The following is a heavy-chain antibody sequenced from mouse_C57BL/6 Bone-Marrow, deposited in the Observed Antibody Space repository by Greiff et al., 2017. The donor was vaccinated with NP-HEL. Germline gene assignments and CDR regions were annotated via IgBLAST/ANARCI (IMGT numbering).Heavy chain of an antibody. V-gene: IGHV14-2*01. D-gene: IGHD2-4*01. CDR2: IDPEDGET. J-gene: IGHJ3*01. CDR1: GFNIKDYY. Sequence: VQLQQSGAELVKPGASVKLSCTASGFNIKDYYMHWVKQRTEQGLEWIGRIDPEDGETKYAPQFQGKATITADTSSNTAYLQLSSLTSEDTAVYYCARDDYPTWFAYWGQGTLVTVSA. CDR3: ARDDYPTWFAY.